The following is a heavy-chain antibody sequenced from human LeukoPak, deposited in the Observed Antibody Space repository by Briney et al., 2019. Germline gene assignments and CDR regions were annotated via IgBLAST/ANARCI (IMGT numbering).Heavy chain of an antibody. D-gene: IGHD3-22*01. CDR2: ISGSGVST. CDR3: APPTPVSGLFEI. J-gene: IGHJ3*02. V-gene: IGHV3-23*01. CDR1: GFTFSSYA. Sequence: GGSLRLSCAASGFTFSSYAMSWVRQAPGKGLEWASAISGSGVSTYYADSVKGRFTISRDNSKNTLYLQMNSLRAEDTAVYYCAPPTPVSGLFEIWGQGTMVTVYS.